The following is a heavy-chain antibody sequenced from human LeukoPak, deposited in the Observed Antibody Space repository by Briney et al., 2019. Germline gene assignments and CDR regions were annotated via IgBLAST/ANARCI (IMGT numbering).Heavy chain of an antibody. CDR2: ISSSSSYI. CDR1: GFTFSSYS. Sequence: GGSLRLSCAASGFTFSSYSMNWVRQAPGKGLEWVSSISSSSSYIYYADSVKARFTISRDNAKNSLYLQMNSLRAEDTAVYYCARDTYSSSWAYYYYYYGMDVWGQGTTVTVSS. CDR3: ARDTYSSSWAYYYYYYGMDV. D-gene: IGHD6-13*01. J-gene: IGHJ6*02. V-gene: IGHV3-21*01.